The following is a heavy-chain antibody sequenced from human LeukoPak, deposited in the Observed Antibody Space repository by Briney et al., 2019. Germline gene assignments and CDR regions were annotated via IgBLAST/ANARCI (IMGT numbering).Heavy chain of an antibody. J-gene: IGHJ5*02. CDR3: ARASGDIVVVPAAIWFDP. V-gene: IGHV1-69*13. CDR1: GGTFTSYA. D-gene: IGHD2-2*01. Sequence: SVKVSCKASGGTFTSYAISWVRQAPGQGLEWMGGIIPIFGTANYAQKFQGRVTITADESTSTAYMELSSLRSEDTAVYYCARASGDIVVVPAAIWFDPWGQGTLVTVSS. CDR2: IIPIFGTA.